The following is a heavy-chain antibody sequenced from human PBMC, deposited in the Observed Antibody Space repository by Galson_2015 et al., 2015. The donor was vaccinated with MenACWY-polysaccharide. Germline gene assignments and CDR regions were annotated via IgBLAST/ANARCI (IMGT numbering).Heavy chain of an antibody. J-gene: IGHJ4*02. V-gene: IGHV3-9*01. D-gene: IGHD5-18*01. CDR3: AKAMENGYLSLRYFYY. Sequence: SLRLSCAASGFTFDDYAMHWVRQAPGKGLEWVSGISWNSGSIGYADSVKGRFTISRDNAKNSLYLQMNSLRAEDTALYYCAKAMENGYLSLRYFYYWGQGTLVTVSS. CDR1: GFTFDDYA. CDR2: ISWNSGSI.